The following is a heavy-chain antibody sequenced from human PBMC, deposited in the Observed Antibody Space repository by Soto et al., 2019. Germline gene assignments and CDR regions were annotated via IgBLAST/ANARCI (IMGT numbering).Heavy chain of an antibody. Sequence: QVQLLESGGGEVQPGRSLRLSCAASGFTFSSYGMHWVRQAPGKGLEWVAVIWYDGSNKYYADSVKGRFTISRDNSKNTLYLQMNSLRAEDTAVYYCARDLLELGYYYGMDVWGQGTTVTVSS. J-gene: IGHJ6*02. CDR2: IWYDGSNK. D-gene: IGHD1-7*01. CDR1: GFTFSSYG. CDR3: ARDLLELGYYYGMDV. V-gene: IGHV3-33*01.